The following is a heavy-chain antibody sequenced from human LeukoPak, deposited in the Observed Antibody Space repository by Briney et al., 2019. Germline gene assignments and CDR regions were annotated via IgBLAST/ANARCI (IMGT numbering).Heavy chain of an antibody. CDR2: INHSGST. D-gene: IGHD6-13*01. Sequence: PSETLSLTCAVYGGSFSGYYWSWIRQPPGKGLEWIGEINHSGSTNYNPSLKSRVTISVDTPKNQFSLKLSSVTAADTAVYYCARGMYSSSWYHHWFDPWGQGTLVTVSS. V-gene: IGHV4-34*01. CDR3: ARGMYSSSWYHHWFDP. J-gene: IGHJ5*02. CDR1: GGSFSGYY.